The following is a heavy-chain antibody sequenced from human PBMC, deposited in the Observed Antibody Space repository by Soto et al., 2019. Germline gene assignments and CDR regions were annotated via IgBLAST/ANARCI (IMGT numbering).Heavy chain of an antibody. J-gene: IGHJ5*02. D-gene: IGHD2-15*01. CDR3: ARREGYCSGGSCSYWFDP. V-gene: IGHV3-64*01. CDR2: ISSNGGST. CDR1: GFTFSSYA. Sequence: GESLKISCAASGFTFSSYAMHWVRQAPGKGLEYVSAISSNGGSTYYANSVKGRFTISRDNSKNTLYLQMGSLRAEDMAVYYCARREGYCSGGSCSYWFDPWGQGTLVTVSS.